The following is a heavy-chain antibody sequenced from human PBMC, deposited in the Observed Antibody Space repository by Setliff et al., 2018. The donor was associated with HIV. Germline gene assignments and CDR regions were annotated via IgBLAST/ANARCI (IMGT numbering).Heavy chain of an antibody. CDR1: GLSINFGYY. D-gene: IGHD6-19*01. Sequence: PSETLSLTCSVSGLSINFGYYGGWIRQPPGKGLEWIGSIYHSGSTYYNPSLKSRVTISVDTSKNQFSLKLTSVTAADTAVYYCASDQQWLAQGWGGPHYWGQGTLVTVSS. CDR3: ASDQQWLAQGWGGPHY. V-gene: IGHV4-38-2*02. CDR2: IYHSGST. J-gene: IGHJ4*02.